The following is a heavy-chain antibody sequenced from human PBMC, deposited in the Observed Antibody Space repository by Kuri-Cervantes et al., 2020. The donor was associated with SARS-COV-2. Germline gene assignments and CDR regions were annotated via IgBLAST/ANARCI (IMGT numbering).Heavy chain of an antibody. CDR2: IYYSGST. V-gene: IGHV4-61*01. D-gene: IGHD3-10*01. Sequence: SETLSLTCIVSGGPVSSGSHYWSWIRQPPGKGLEWIGYIYYSGSTKYNPSLKSRVTMSVDTSKNQFSLKLNSVTPADTAVYYCARTLDYYGSGTYCFDYWGQGTLVTVSS. J-gene: IGHJ4*02. CDR3: ARTLDYYGSGTYCFDY. CDR1: GGPVSSGSHY.